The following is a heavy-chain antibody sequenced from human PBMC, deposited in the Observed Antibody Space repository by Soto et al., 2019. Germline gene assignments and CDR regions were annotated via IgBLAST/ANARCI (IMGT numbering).Heavy chain of an antibody. CDR1: GGSITRGGYS. D-gene: IGHD3-3*01. CDR3: ARWSPLYGMDV. CDR2: IYDNGNT. V-gene: IGHV4-30-2*01. Sequence: QLQLQESGLGLVKPSQTLSLMCDVSGGSITRGGYSWSWIRQLPGKGLEWLGYIYDNGNTYYNASLKSRVTISVDRSKNQFSLNLTSVTAADTAVYYCARWSPLYGMDVWGQGATVTVSS. J-gene: IGHJ6*02.